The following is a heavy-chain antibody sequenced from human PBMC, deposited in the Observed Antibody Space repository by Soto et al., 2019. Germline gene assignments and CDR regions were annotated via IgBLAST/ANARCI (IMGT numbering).Heavy chain of an antibody. D-gene: IGHD2-2*01. CDR2: IWYDGSNK. CDR3: ARDVGFCSSTSCSPYYYYGMDV. Sequence: SLSLSCAASGFTFSSYGMHWVRQAPGKGLEWVAVIWYDGSNKYYADSVKGRFTIPRDNSKNTLYLQMNSLRAEDTAVYYCARDVGFCSSTSCSPYYYYGMDVWGQGTTVTVSS. CDR1: GFTFSSYG. J-gene: IGHJ6*02. V-gene: IGHV3-33*01.